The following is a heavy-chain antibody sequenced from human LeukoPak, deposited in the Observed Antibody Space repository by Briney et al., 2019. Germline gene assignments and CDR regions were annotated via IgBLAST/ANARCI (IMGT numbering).Heavy chain of an antibody. Sequence: GESLKISCKGSGYSFTSYWIGWVRQMPGKGLEWMGIIYPGDSDTSYSPSFQGQVTISADKSISTAYLQWSSLKASDTAIYYCVSGSGPNYYYYYMDVWAKGPRSPSP. D-gene: IGHD3-3*01. CDR2: IYPGDSDT. CDR3: VSGSGPNYYYYYMDV. V-gene: IGHV5-51*01. J-gene: IGHJ6*03. CDR1: GYSFTSYW.